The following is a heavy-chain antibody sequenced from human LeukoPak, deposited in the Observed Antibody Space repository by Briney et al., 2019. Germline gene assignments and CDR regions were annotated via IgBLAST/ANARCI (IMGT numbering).Heavy chain of an antibody. CDR2: ISAYNGNT. D-gene: IGHD3-10*01. V-gene: IGHV1-18*01. CDR1: GYTFTSYG. Sequence: ASVKVSCKASGYTFTSYGISWVRQAPGQGLDWMGWISAYNGNTNYAQKLQGRVTMTTDTSTSTAYMELRSLRSDDTAVYYCARDRTMVRGVTQEIDYWGQGTLVTVSS. CDR3: ARDRTMVRGVTQEIDY. J-gene: IGHJ4*02.